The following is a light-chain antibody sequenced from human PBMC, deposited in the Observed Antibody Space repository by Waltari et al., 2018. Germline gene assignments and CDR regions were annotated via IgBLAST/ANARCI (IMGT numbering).Light chain of an antibody. J-gene: IGKJ2*01. CDR1: QSVSSN. Sequence: DIVMTQSPATLSVSPGERATLSCRASQSVSSNLAWYQQKPGQAPRLLIYGASTRATGIPARFSGSGSGTEFTLTISSLQSEDFAVYYCQQYNYWPPMYTFGQGTKLEIK. V-gene: IGKV3-15*01. CDR3: QQYNYWPPMYT. CDR2: GAS.